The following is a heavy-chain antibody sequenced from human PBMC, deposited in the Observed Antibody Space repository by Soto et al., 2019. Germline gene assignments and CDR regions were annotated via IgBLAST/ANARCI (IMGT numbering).Heavy chain of an antibody. CDR1: GGTFSSYA. CDR3: ARDMDRVTGSALGN. J-gene: IGHJ4*02. Sequence: QVQLVQSGAEVKKPGSSVKVSCKASGGTFSSYAISWVRQAPGQGLEWMGGIIPIIGTSKYAQKFQGRLTITAAKSTTTAYMEPKSLRSEDTAVYYCARDMDRVTGSALGNWGQGTLLTVSS. D-gene: IGHD2-21*02. V-gene: IGHV1-69*06. CDR2: IIPIIGTS.